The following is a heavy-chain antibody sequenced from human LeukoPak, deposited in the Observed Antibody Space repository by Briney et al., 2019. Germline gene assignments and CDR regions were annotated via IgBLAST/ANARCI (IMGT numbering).Heavy chain of an antibody. V-gene: IGHV4-59*01. D-gene: IGHD1-14*01. J-gene: IGHJ4*02. CDR2: IYYSGST. CDR1: GGSISSYY. CDR3: ARVTDAGASKTFDY. Sequence: SETLSLTRTVSGGSISSYYWSWIRQPPGKGLEWIGYIYYSGSTNYNPSLKSRVTISVDTSKNQFSLKLSSVTAADTAVYYCARVTDAGASKTFDYWGQGTLVTVSS.